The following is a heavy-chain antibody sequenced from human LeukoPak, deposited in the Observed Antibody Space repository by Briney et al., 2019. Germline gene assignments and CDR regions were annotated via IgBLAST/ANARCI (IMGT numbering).Heavy chain of an antibody. CDR3: AAGHPVYFNF. Sequence: KPSEPLSLACTVSGDSISSYYWSWIRQPPGQGLEWIGYIYYTGTTNYNPSLRSRVTISLDTSKNQFSLRLTSVTAADAAIYYCAAGHPVYFNFWGQGTLVTVSS. V-gene: IGHV4-59*08. CDR1: GDSISSYY. CDR2: IYYTGTT. J-gene: IGHJ4*02.